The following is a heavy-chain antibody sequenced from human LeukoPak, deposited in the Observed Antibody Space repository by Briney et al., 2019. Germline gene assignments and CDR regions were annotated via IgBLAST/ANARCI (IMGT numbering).Heavy chain of an antibody. V-gene: IGHV4-31*03. CDR3: ARTLGDSRSDP. J-gene: IGHJ5*02. Sequence: PSQTLSLTCTVSGGSISSGHYYWSWIRQHPGKGLEWIGYIFYSGATYYDPSLKSRVTISVDTSKNQFSLKVTSVTAADTAVYYCARTLGDSRSDPWGQGTLVTVSS. CDR2: IFYSGAT. CDR1: GGSISSGHYY. D-gene: IGHD2-21*01.